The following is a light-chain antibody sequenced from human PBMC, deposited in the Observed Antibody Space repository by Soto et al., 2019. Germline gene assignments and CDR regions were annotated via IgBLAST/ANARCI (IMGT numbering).Light chain of an antibody. V-gene: IGKV1-39*01. J-gene: IGKJ1*01. CDR2: EAS. Sequence: DIQMTQSPSSLSASVGDRVTITCRASQNIRTYVNWYQQKPGRAPKLLIFEASRLQSGVPSRFSGSGSGTDFTLTITSLQTEDSATYPCQLTYVTLGTFAEGTKVDIK. CDR1: QNIRTY. CDR3: QLTYVTLGT.